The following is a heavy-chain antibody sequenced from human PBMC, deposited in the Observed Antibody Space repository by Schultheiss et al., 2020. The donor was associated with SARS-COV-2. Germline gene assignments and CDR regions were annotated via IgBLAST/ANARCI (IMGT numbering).Heavy chain of an antibody. D-gene: IGHD6-19*01. V-gene: IGHV4-61*08. Sequence: SETLSLTCTVSGGSISSGGYYWSWIRQHPGKGLEWIGYIYYSGSTNYNPSLKSRVTMSVDTSKNQFSLKLSSVTAADTAVYYCARDDSAHSGWFTCGMDVWGQGTTVTVSS. CDR2: IYYSGST. J-gene: IGHJ6*02. CDR1: GGSISSGGYY. CDR3: ARDDSAHSGWFTCGMDV.